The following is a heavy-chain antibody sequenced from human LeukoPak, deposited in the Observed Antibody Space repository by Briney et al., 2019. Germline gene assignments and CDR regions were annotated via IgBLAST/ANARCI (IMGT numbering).Heavy chain of an antibody. Sequence: SETLSLTCTVSGGSISSYYWSWIRQPPGKGLEWIGYIYYSGSTNYNPSLKSRVTISVDTSKNQFSLKLSSVTAADTAVYYCARMVFISWYYYYYGMDVWGQGTTVTVSS. V-gene: IGHV4-59*12. D-gene: IGHD2-15*01. CDR3: ARMVFISWYYYYYGMDV. CDR1: GGSISSYY. J-gene: IGHJ6*02. CDR2: IYYSGST.